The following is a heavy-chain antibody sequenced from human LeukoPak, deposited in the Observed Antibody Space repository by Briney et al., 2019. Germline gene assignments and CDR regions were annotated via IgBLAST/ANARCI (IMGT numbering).Heavy chain of an antibody. V-gene: IGHV3-23*01. CDR1: GCSFNTCT. J-gene: IGHJ4*02. Sequence: PGGSLRLSCAASGCSFNTCTMSWIRLPPEDGLGLVSVIRGSSDNTYYVNSANSGFTISTDNSKKTLFLQLHSSVAADTAVHYLAPGDIDRSWLYFDYWGKGTQIPV. CDR3: APGDIDRSWLYFDY. CDR2: IRGSSDNT. D-gene: IGHD2-21*02.